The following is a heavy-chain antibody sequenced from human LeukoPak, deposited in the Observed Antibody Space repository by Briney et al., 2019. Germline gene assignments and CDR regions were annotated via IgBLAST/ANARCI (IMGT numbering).Heavy chain of an antibody. CDR2: VRPDGTDA. CDR1: GFTFSSYA. J-gene: IGHJ4*02. V-gene: IGHV3-74*01. CDR3: ARDMWGTFDY. Sequence: GGSLRLSCAASGFTFSSYAMSWVRQAPGKGLEWVSRVRPDGTDASYADSVKGRFTISRDNARNTLFLQISSLRDEDTAVYYCARDMWGTFDYWGQGTLVTVSS. D-gene: IGHD7-27*01.